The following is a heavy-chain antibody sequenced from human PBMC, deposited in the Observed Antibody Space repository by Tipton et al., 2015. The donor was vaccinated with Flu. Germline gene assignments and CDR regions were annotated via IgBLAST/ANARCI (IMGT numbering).Heavy chain of an antibody. V-gene: IGHV6-1*01. Sequence: GLVKPSQTLSLTCAISGDSVSSNSAAWNWIRQSPSRGLEWLGRTYYRSKWYNDYAVSVKSRITINPDTSKNQFSLQLNSVTPEDTAVYYCAREAHCTNGVCYIWAYYYYGMDVWGQGTTVTVSS. CDR3: AREAHCTNGVCYIWAYYYYGMDV. J-gene: IGHJ6*02. CDR2: TYYRSKWYN. D-gene: IGHD2-8*01. CDR1: GDSVSSNSAA.